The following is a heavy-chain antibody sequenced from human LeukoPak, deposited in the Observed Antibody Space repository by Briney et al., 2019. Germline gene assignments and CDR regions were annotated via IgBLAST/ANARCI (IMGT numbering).Heavy chain of an antibody. D-gene: IGHD3-10*01. CDR2: INPDSGGT. Sequence: ASVKVSCKTSGYTFTGYYMHWVRQAPGQGLEWIGWINPDSGGTNYAQKFQGRVTMTRDTSISTAYMELSRLRSDDTAVYYCARDHFGELNFDYWGQGTLVTVSS. V-gene: IGHV1-2*02. CDR1: GYTFTGYY. CDR3: ARDHFGELNFDY. J-gene: IGHJ4*02.